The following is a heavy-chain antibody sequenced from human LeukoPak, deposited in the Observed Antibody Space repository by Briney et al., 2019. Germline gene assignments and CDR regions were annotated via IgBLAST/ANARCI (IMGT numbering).Heavy chain of an antibody. CDR2: IYYTGSS. Sequence: PAETLSLTCTVSGGSLRSYYWGWIRQPPGKGLEWIGYIYYTGSSDYNPSLESRVTISVDTSKNQFSLKLTSVTAADTAVYYCESSGLIGSIPVDDYWGQGTLVTVSS. J-gene: IGHJ4*02. CDR3: ESSGLIGSIPVDDY. CDR1: GGSLRSYY. V-gene: IGHV4-59*08. D-gene: IGHD2/OR15-2a*01.